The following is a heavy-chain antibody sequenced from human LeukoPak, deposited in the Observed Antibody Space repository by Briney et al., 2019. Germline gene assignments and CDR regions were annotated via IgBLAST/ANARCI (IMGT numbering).Heavy chain of an antibody. CDR2: MNPNSGNT. CDR1: GYTFTSYD. D-gene: IGHD3-3*01. J-gene: IGHJ6*02. V-gene: IGHV1-8*01. Sequence: ASVKVSCKASGYTFTSYDINWVRQATGQGLEWMGWMNPNSGNTGYAQKFQGRVTMTRNTSISTAYMELSNLRSEDTAVYYCARRPHYDFWSGYYPWDYYYYGMDVWGQGTTVTVSS. CDR3: ARRPHYDFWSGYYPWDYYYYGMDV.